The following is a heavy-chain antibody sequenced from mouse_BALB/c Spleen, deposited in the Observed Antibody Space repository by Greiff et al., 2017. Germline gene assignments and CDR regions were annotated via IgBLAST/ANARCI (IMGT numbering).Heavy chain of an antibody. CDR3: ARWITSVSYAMDY. J-gene: IGHJ4*01. V-gene: IGHV3-8*02. CDR2: ISYSGST. Sequence: EVKLQESGPSLVKPSQTLSLTCSVTGDSITSGYWNWIRKFPGNKLEYMGYISYSGSTYYNPSLKSRISITRDTSKNQYYLQLNSVTTEDTATYYCARWITSVSYAMDYWGQGTSVTVSS. D-gene: IGHD1-1*01. CDR1: GDSITSGY.